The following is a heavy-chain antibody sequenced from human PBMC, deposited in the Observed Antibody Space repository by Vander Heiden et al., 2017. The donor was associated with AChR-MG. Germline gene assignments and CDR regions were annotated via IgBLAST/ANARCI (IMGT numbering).Heavy chain of an antibody. D-gene: IGHD2-8*02. J-gene: IGHJ4*02. CDR2: IIPIFCTA. V-gene: IGHV1-69*01. CDR1: GGTFSSYD. CDR3: ARAYCTGGVCYREYFDY. Sequence: QVQLVQSGAEVKKPGSSVKVSCKASGGTFSSYDISWVRQAPGQGLEWMGGIIPIFCTANYAQKFQGRVTITADESTSTAYMELSSLRSEDTAVYYCARAYCTGGVCYREYFDYWGQGTLVTVSS.